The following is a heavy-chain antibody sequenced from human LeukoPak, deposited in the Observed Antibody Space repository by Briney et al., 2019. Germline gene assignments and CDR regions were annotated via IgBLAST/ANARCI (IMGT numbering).Heavy chain of an antibody. Sequence: GGSLRLSCAASGFTFRSYAMHWVRQAPGKGLEWVAVISYDGSNKYYADSVKGRFTISRDNSQNMLYLQMNSLRTEDTAVYYCASLYSSSWYYFDYWGQGTLVTVSS. CDR3: ASLYSSSWYYFDY. J-gene: IGHJ4*02. CDR2: ISYDGSNK. V-gene: IGHV3-30-3*01. D-gene: IGHD6-13*01. CDR1: GFTFRSYA.